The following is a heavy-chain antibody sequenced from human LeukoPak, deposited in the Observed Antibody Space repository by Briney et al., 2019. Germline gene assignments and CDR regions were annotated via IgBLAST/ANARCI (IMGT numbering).Heavy chain of an antibody. J-gene: IGHJ5*02. CDR3: AKRSGASGGFPPDL. V-gene: IGHV4-4*02. Sequence: SETLSLTCTVSGGSISGRTWWTWVRQSPGKGLEWIGEVYPNGATNYNPSLKSRVSISVDKSKNQFFLKMQFVSAADTALYYCAKRSGASGGFPPDLWGQGILVTVSS. D-gene: IGHD3-10*01. CDR1: GGSISGRTW. CDR2: VYPNGAT.